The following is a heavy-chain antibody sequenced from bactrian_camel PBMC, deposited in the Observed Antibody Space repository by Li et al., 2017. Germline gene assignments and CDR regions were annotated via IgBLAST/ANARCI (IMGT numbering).Heavy chain of an antibody. V-gene: IGHV3-3*01. D-gene: IGHD1*01. CDR3: AAASGWGADWYNIKWYTS. CDR1: VFTYQTYC. J-gene: IGHJ4*01. Sequence: HVQLVESGGGLVQSGGSLRLSCAASVFTYQTYCVGWFRQAPGKERKGIAAISWGVDTTIHDDSVKGRFTISRDNAKNTVYLHMNNLKPEDTAMYYCAAASGWGADWYNIKWYTSWGQGTQVTVS. CDR2: ISWGVDTT.